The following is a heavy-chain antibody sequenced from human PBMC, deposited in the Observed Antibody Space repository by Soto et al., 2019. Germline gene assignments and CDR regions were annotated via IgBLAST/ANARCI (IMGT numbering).Heavy chain of an antibody. CDR1: GFTFRSYV. CDR3: ARWGTTGGLDV. J-gene: IGHJ4*02. CDR2: TSYDGSNN. V-gene: IGHV3-33*05. Sequence: ESGGGVVQPGTSLRLSCVGSGFTFRSYVIHWVRQAPGKGLEWVALTSYDGSNNFYGDSVKGRFTISRHNSRNTVELQMDSLRFEDTALYYCARWGTTGGLDVWSQGTLVSVSS. D-gene: IGHD3-16*01.